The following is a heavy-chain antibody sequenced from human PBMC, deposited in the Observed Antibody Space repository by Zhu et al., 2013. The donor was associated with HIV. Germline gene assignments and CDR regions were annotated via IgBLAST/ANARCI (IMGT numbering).Heavy chain of an antibody. J-gene: IGHJ6*02. CDR3: ARDLFGRRYNYGQPVRYGMDV. D-gene: IGHD5-18*01. V-gene: IGHV1-18*01. CDR2: IASYKGDT. CDR1: GYTFGSNG. Sequence: QVQLVQSGAEVKKPGASVKVSCKAFGYTFGSNGISWVRQAPGQGLEWMGWIASYKGDTNYAQRLQGRVTMTTDTSTSTAYMELRSLRSDDTAVYYCARDLFGRRYNYGQPVRYGMDVWGQGTTVTVSS.